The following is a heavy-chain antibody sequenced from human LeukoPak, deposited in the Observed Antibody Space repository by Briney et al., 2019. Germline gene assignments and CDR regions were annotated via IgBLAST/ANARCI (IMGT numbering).Heavy chain of an antibody. V-gene: IGHV3-21*01. CDR1: GFTFSWFS. D-gene: IGHD2-2*01. J-gene: IGHJ4*02. CDR2: ISSSSDYI. Sequence: KSGGSLRLSCVASGFTFSWFSMNWVRQAPGKGLEWASSISSSSDYIYYADSLEGRFTISRDNARNSLYLHMDSLRAEDTAVYYCARLYCSTSSCYASDYWGQGTVVTVSS. CDR3: ARLYCSTSSCYASDY.